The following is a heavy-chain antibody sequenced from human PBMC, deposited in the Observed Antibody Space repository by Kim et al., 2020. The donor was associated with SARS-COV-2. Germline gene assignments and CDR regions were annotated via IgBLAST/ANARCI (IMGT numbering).Heavy chain of an antibody. V-gene: IGHV3-30*18. CDR3: AKDIYGDYYHGSFDY. J-gene: IGHJ4*02. Sequence: GGSLRLSCAASGFTFSSYGMHWVRQAPGKGLEWVAVISYDGSNKYYADSVKGRFTISRDNSKNTLYLQMNSLRAEDTAVYYCAKDIYGDYYHGSFDYWGQGTLVTVSS. CDR1: GFTFSSYG. D-gene: IGHD4-17*01. CDR2: ISYDGSNK.